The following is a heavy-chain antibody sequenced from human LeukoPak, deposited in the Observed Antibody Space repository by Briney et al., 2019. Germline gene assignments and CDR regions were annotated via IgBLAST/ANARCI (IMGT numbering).Heavy chain of an antibody. Sequence: GGSLRLSCAASGFTFSSYWVSWVRQAPGKGLEWVANIKKDGSEKYYVDSVKGRFTISRDNAKNSLYLQMNSPRAEDTAVYYCARDLYRIVVVPHYFDYWGQGTLVTVSS. D-gene: IGHD3-22*01. J-gene: IGHJ4*02. V-gene: IGHV3-7*01. CDR1: GFTFSSYW. CDR3: ARDLYRIVVVPHYFDY. CDR2: IKKDGSEK.